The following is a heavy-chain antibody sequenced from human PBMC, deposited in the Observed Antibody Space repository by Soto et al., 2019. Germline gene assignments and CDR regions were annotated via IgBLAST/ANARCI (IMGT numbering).Heavy chain of an antibody. Sequence: SETLSLTCTVSGGSFTNYYWSWIRQPPGRGLEWIGYIYNTGSTNYNPSLKSRVTISIDRSKNQFSLKLSSVTAADTAVYYCARVPDYWGQGILVTVSS. CDR1: GGSFTNYY. J-gene: IGHJ4*02. V-gene: IGHV4-59*12. D-gene: IGHD2-2*01. CDR3: ARVPDY. CDR2: IYNTGST.